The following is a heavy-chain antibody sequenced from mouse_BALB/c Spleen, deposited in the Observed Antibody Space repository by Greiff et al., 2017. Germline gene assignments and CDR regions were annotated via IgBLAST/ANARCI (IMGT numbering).Heavy chain of an antibody. J-gene: IGHJ3*01. V-gene: IGHV1-37*01. CDR2: INPYNGDT. Sequence: VHVKQSGPELVKPGASVKISCKASGYSFTGYFMNWVKQSHGKSLEWIGRINPYNGDTFYNQKFKGKATLTVDKSSSTAHMELLSLTSEDSAVYYCGSDYDGAWFAYWGQGTLVTVSA. D-gene: IGHD2-4*01. CDR3: GSDYDGAWFAY. CDR1: GYSFTGYF.